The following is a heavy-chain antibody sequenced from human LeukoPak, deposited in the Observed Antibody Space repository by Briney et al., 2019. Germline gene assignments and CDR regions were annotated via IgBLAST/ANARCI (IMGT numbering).Heavy chain of an antibody. J-gene: IGHJ4*02. Sequence: SETLSLTCSVSNGSISSHFWTWVRQPPGKGLEWIGHIHYSGSTNYNPSLKSRVTMSLDTSKHQFSLKLTSVTAADTAIFYCARLRPLLDQLLYFAFDSWGQGTLVTVSS. V-gene: IGHV4-59*11. D-gene: IGHD2-2*02. CDR2: IHYSGST. CDR3: ARLRPLLDQLLYFAFDS. CDR1: NGSISSHF.